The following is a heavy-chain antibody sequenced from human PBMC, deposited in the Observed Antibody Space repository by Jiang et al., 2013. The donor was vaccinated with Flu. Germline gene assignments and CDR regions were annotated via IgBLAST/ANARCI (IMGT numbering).Heavy chain of an antibody. D-gene: IGHD6-19*01. J-gene: IGHJ6*02. CDR2: ISSSSSYI. V-gene: IGHV3-21*01. Sequence: VQLVESGGGLVKPGGSLRLSCAASGFTFSSYSMNWVRQAPGKGLEWVSSISSSSSYIYYADSVKGRFTISRDNAKNSLYLQMNSLRAEDTAVYYCARDPIKIIAVATPGGAYYGMDVVGPRDHGHRLL. CDR1: GFTFSSYS. CDR3: ARDPIKIIAVATPGGAYYGMDV.